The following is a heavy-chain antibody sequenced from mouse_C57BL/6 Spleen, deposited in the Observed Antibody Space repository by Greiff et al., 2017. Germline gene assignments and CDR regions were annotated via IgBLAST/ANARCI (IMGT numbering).Heavy chain of an antibody. D-gene: IGHD1-1*01. Sequence: VQLQQPGAELVKPGASVKLSCKASGYTFTSYWMHWVKQRPGRGLEWIGRIDPNSGGTKYNEKFKSKDTLTVDKPSSTAYMQLSSLTSEDSAVYYYARRMGSSYWYFDVWGTGTTVTVSS. V-gene: IGHV1-72*01. CDR1: GYTFTSYW. CDR2: IDPNSGGT. J-gene: IGHJ1*03. CDR3: ARRMGSSYWYFDV.